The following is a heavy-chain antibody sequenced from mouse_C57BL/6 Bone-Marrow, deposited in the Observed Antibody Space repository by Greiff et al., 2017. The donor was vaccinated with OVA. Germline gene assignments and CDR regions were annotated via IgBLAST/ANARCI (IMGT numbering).Heavy chain of an antibody. CDR1: GYTFTSYW. J-gene: IGHJ3*01. CDR3: AEGNYGFAY. V-gene: IGHV1-59*01. Sequence: QVQLQQSGAELVRPGTSVKLSCKASGYTFTSYWMHWVKQRPGQGLEWIGVIDPSDSYTNYNQKFKGKATLTVDTSSSTAYMQLSSLTSEDSAVYYCAEGNYGFAYWGQGTLVTVSA. D-gene: IGHD2-1*01. CDR2: IDPSDSYT.